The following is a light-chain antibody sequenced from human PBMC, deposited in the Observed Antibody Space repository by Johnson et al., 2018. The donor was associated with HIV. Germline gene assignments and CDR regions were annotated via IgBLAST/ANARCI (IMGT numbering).Light chain of an antibody. V-gene: IGLV1-51*02. Sequence: QSVLTQPPSVSVAPGQNVTISCSGSSSNIGNNYVSWYQQLPGTAPKLLIYEKNKRPSGIPDRFSASKSGTSATLGITGLQPGDEADYYCGSWDSSLSAHYVFGTGTKVTVL. CDR1: SSNIGNNY. CDR2: EKN. J-gene: IGLJ1*01. CDR3: GSWDSSLSAHYV.